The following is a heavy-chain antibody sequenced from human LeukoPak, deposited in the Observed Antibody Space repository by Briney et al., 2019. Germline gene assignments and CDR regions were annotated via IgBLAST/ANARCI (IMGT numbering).Heavy chain of an antibody. D-gene: IGHD6-6*01. V-gene: IGHV3-21*01. Sequence: GGSLRLSCAASGCTFSNYNMNWVRQAPGKGLEWVSSISTSSSYIYYADSVKGRFTISRDNAKNSLYLQMNSLRAEDTAVYYCAVYSSSSQFAFDIWGQGTMVTVSS. CDR2: ISTSSSYI. CDR1: GCTFSNYN. CDR3: AVYSSSSQFAFDI. J-gene: IGHJ3*02.